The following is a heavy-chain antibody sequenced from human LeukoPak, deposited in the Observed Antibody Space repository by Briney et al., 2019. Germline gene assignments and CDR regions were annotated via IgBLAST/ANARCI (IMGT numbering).Heavy chain of an antibody. CDR1: AFTFSSYS. Sequence: GGSLRLSCAASAFTFSSYSMNWVRQAPGKGLEWVSSISSSSSYIYYADSVKGRFTISRDNAKNSLYLQMNSLRAEDTAVYYCARGTDSSGYYHRFDYWGQGTLVTVSS. CDR2: ISSSSSYI. J-gene: IGHJ4*02. CDR3: ARGTDSSGYYHRFDY. V-gene: IGHV3-21*04. D-gene: IGHD3-22*01.